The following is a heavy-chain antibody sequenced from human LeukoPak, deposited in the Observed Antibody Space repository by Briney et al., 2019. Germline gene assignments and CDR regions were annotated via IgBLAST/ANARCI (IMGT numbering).Heavy chain of an antibody. D-gene: IGHD4-17*01. CDR1: GGSVSSGSYY. CDR2: IYYSGST. Sequence: PSETLSLTCTVSGGSVSSGSYYWSWIRQPPGKGLEWIGYIYYSGSTNYNPSLKSRVPISVDTSKNQFSLKLSSVTAADTAVYYCARSLTVTTLNWFDPWGQGTLVTVSS. V-gene: IGHV4-61*01. J-gene: IGHJ5*02. CDR3: ARSLTVTTLNWFDP.